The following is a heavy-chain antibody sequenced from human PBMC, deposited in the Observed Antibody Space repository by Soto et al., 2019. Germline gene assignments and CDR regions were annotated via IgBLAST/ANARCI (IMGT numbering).Heavy chain of an antibody. Sequence: SETLSLTCTVSGGSISSYYWSWIRQPPGKGLEWIGYIYYSGSTNYNPSLKSRVTISVDTSKNQFSLKLSSVTAADTAVYYCARARGWLQLFDYWGQGTLVTVSS. V-gene: IGHV4-59*01. CDR2: IYYSGST. CDR3: ARARGWLQLFDY. D-gene: IGHD5-12*01. CDR1: GGSISSYY. J-gene: IGHJ4*02.